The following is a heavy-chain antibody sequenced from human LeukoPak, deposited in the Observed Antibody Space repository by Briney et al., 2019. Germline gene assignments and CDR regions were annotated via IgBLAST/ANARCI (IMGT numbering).Heavy chain of an antibody. D-gene: IGHD3-10*01. CDR3: AKDQAGTWGLDY. CDR2: VRPDGSSN. V-gene: IGHV3-30*02. J-gene: IGHJ4*02. CDR1: GFSFSNFG. Sequence: GGSLRLSCAASGFSFSNFGMHWVRQAPGKGLEWVAFVRPDGSSNYYADSVEGRFIISRDNSKNTLHLQMNSLRAEDTAFYYCAKDQAGTWGLDYWGQGTLVTVSS.